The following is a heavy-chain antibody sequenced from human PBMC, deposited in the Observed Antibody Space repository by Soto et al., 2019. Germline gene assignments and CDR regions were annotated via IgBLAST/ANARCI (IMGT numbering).Heavy chain of an antibody. CDR2: IFPNGNT. CDR3: ASNVAADDALDV. J-gene: IGHJ3*01. CDR1: RGYVNTFH. Sequence: SETLSLTCTVSRGYVNTFHWSWVRQPAGKGLEWIGRIFPNGNTYYNPSLKSRVTISGDRSKNQFTLNLSSVTAADTAVYYCASNVAADDALDVWGQGTMVTVSS. V-gene: IGHV4-4*07. D-gene: IGHD2-15*01.